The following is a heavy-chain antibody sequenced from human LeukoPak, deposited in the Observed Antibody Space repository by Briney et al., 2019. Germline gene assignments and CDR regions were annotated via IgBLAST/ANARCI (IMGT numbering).Heavy chain of an antibody. D-gene: IGHD6-13*01. Sequence: PGGPLRLSCAASGFTFSDYVMLWVRQAPGKGREGVAFIRSGGSNKYYADSVKGRFTISRDNSKNTLYLQMNSLRVEDTDLYYCAKARISSWYVDYWGQGTLVTVSS. V-gene: IGHV3-30*02. CDR3: AKARISSWYVDY. CDR1: GFTFSDYV. CDR2: IRSGGSNK. J-gene: IGHJ4*02.